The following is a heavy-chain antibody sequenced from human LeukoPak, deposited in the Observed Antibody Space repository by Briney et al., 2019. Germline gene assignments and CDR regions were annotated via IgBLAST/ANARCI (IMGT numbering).Heavy chain of an antibody. CDR2: IDDSGRT. Sequence: PSETLSLTCVMFGGSFSGYYWSWVRQPPGKGLEWIGEIDDSGRTNYNPSLKSRVTISADTSKNQFSLKLSSVTAADTAVYYCARGSRGYSYGWGQGTLVTVSS. D-gene: IGHD5-18*01. CDR3: ARGSRGYSYG. J-gene: IGHJ4*02. V-gene: IGHV4-34*01. CDR1: GGSFSGYY.